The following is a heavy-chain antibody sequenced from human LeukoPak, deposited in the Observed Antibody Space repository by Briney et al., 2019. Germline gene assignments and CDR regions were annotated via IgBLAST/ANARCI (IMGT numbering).Heavy chain of an antibody. Sequence: GPALVKPTQTLTLTCTFSGFSLSTSGMCVSWIRQPPGKTLEWLARIDSDDDKYYSTSLKTRLTISKDTSKNQVLLIMTSMDPVDTATYYCARERMIRGVITDYWGQGTLVTVSS. CDR3: ARERMIRGVITDY. J-gene: IGHJ4*02. CDR1: GFSLSTSGMC. V-gene: IGHV2-70*11. D-gene: IGHD3-10*01. CDR2: IDSDDDK.